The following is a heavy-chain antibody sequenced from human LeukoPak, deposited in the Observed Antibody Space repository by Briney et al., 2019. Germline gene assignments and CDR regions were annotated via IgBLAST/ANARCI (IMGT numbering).Heavy chain of an antibody. J-gene: IGHJ4*02. D-gene: IGHD2-2*02. V-gene: IGHV4-4*07. Sequence: SETLSLTCTVSGGSISSYYWSWIRQPAGKGLEWIGRIYTSGSTNYNPSLKSRVTMSVDTSKNQFSLKLSSVTAADTAVYYCAREYCSSTSCYRVMSFDYWGQGTLVTVPS. CDR2: IYTSGST. CDR1: GGSISSYY. CDR3: AREYCSSTSCYRVMSFDY.